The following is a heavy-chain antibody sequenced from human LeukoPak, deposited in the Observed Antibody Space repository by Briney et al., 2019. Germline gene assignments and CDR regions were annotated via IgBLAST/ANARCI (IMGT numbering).Heavy chain of an antibody. V-gene: IGHV4-38-2*02. Sequence: SETLSLTCTVSGYSITRGYYWGWIRQPPGKGPEWIASIFHTGSTYYNPSLKSRVTISVDTSKNQFSLKLSSVTAADTAVYYCARLACSGGSCYSYYYYYYMDVWGKGTTVTISS. CDR1: GYSITRGYY. CDR2: IFHTGST. J-gene: IGHJ6*03. CDR3: ARLACSGGSCYSYYYYYYMDV. D-gene: IGHD2-15*01.